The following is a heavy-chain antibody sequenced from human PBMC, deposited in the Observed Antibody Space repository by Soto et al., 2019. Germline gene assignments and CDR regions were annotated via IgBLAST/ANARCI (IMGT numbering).Heavy chain of an antibody. CDR2: INHSGST. CDR3: ARSDVGAFDI. CDR1: GGSFSGYY. V-gene: IGHV4-34*01. Sequence: SETLSLTCAVYGGSFSGYYWSWIRQPPGKGLEWIGEINHSGSTNYNPSLKSRVTISVDTSKNQFSLKLSSVTAVDTAVYYCARSDVGAFDIWGQGTMVTVSS. D-gene: IGHD2-21*01. J-gene: IGHJ3*02.